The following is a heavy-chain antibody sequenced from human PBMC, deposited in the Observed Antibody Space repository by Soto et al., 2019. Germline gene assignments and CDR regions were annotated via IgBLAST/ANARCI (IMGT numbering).Heavy chain of an antibody. V-gene: IGHV1-2*02. Sequence: ASVKVSCKASGYTFTGHYIHWVRQAPEQGPEWMGEIGPESGATRYAQKFQGRVTMTRDMSITTVYMELNNLSPGDTAVYYCGRGRSGQIVVFYWGQGTPVTVSS. J-gene: IGHJ4*02. CDR3: GRGRSGQIVVFY. CDR1: GYTFTGHY. CDR2: IGPESGAT. D-gene: IGHD1-26*01.